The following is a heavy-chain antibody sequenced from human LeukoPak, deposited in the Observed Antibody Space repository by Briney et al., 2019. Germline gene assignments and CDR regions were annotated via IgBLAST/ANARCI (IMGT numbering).Heavy chain of an antibody. J-gene: IGHJ4*02. CDR2: IHPSGST. CDR3: ARGPPPDFDY. CDR1: GDSISSYY. V-gene: IGHV4-4*07. Sequence: SETLSLTCTVPGDSISSYYWSWIRQPAGQGLEWIGRIHPSGSTNYNPSLKSRVTLSVDTSKNQFSLKLSSVTAADTAVYYCARGPPPDFDYWGRGTLVTVSS.